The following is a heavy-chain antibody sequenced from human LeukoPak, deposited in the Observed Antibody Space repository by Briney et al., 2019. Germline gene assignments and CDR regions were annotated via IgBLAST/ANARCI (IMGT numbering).Heavy chain of an antibody. Sequence: PSETLSLTCAVYGGSFSGYYWSWIRQPPGKGLEWIGEINHSGSTNYNPSLKSRVTISVDTSKNQFSLKLSSVTAADTAVYYCARESITMVRGVPKREFDYWGQGTLVTVSS. J-gene: IGHJ4*02. CDR2: INHSGST. D-gene: IGHD3-10*01. V-gene: IGHV4-34*01. CDR1: GGSFSGYY. CDR3: ARESITMVRGVPKREFDY.